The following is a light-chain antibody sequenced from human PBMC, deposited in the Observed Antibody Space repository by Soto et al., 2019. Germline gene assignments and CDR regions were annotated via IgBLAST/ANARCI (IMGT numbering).Light chain of an antibody. Sequence: EKVMTQSPATLSVSPGARATLSCRASQSVGSNLAWYQQKPGQAPRLLIYEASTRATGVPDRFSGRGYGREFTLTISSLQSEDFADYSCQQYNDWPPAFGQGTKVEI. CDR2: EAS. CDR1: QSVGSN. V-gene: IGKV3-15*01. J-gene: IGKJ1*01. CDR3: QQYNDWPPA.